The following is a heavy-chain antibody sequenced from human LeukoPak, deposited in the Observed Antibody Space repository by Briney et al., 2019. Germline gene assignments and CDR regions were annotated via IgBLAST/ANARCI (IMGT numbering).Heavy chain of an antibody. CDR2: ISGSGGST. CDR1: GFTISSYA. Sequence: GGSLRLSCAVSGFTISSYAMSWVRQAPGKGLEWVSAISGSGGSTYYADSVKGRFTISRDNSKNTLYLQMNSLRAEDTAVYYCASPPGYYDSSGYSGEYYFDYWGQGTLVTVSS. V-gene: IGHV3-23*01. CDR3: ASPPGYYDSSGYSGEYYFDY. J-gene: IGHJ4*02. D-gene: IGHD3-22*01.